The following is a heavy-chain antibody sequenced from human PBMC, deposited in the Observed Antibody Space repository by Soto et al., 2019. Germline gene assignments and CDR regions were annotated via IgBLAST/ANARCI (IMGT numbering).Heavy chain of an antibody. CDR2: IRGGGDAA. Sequence: EVQLLESGGGFVQPGGSLRLSCAGSGFTFINYAMNWVRQAPGKGLEWVSSIRGGGDAAFFPDSVRGRFTISRDNSKNSVALRLNRLGVDDTAVYCCARKLLGSTSRPNYWYFDLWGWGTLVTVSS. V-gene: IGHV3-23*01. CDR1: GFTFINYA. CDR3: ARKLLGSTSRPNYWYFDL. D-gene: IGHD2-2*01. J-gene: IGHJ2*01.